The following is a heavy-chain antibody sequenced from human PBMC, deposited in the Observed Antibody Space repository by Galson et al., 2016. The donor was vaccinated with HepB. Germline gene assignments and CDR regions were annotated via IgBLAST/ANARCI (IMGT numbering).Heavy chain of an antibody. CDR3: ARLSYDSSGYYYADY. CDR1: GYRFTSYW. Sequence: QSGAEVKKPGESLRISCKGSGYRFTSYWMSWVRQMPGKGLEWMGRIDPSDSYTNYSPSFQGHVTISADKSITTAYLQWSSLKASDTAMYYCARLSYDSSGYYYADYWGQGTLVTVPS. D-gene: IGHD3-22*01. V-gene: IGHV5-10-1*01. CDR2: IDPSDSYT. J-gene: IGHJ4*02.